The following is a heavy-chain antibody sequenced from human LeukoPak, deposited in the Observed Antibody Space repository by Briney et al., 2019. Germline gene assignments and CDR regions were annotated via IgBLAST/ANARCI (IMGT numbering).Heavy chain of an antibody. CDR2: ISGSGGST. D-gene: IGHD3-22*01. V-gene: IGHV3-23*01. CDR3: AKDLLSGYYDSSGHYYGYFDY. CDR1: GFTFSSYA. J-gene: IGHJ4*02. Sequence: GGSLRLSCAASGFTFSSYAMSWVRQAPGKGLEWVSAISGSGGSTYYADSVKGRFTISRDNSKNTLYLQMNSLRAEDTAVYYCAKDLLSGYYDSSGHYYGYFDYWGQGTLVTVSS.